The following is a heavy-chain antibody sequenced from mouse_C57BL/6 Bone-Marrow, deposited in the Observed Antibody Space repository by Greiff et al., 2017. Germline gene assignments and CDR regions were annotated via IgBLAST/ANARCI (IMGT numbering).Heavy chain of an antibody. Sequence: EVKLVESGAELVRPGASVKLSCTASGFNIKDDYMHWVKQRPEQGLEWIGWIDPENGDTEYASKFQGKATITADTSSNTAYLQLSSLTSEDTAVYYCTTSPTVVEYCWGQGTTLTVSS. J-gene: IGHJ2*01. CDR1: GFNIKDDY. D-gene: IGHD1-1*01. CDR2: IDPENGDT. CDR3: TTSPTVVEYC. V-gene: IGHV14-4*01.